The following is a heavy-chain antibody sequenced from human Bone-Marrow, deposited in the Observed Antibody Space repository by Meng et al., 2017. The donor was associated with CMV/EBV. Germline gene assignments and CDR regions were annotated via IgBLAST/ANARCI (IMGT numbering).Heavy chain of an antibody. V-gene: IGHV4-59*08. CDR2: IYYSGST. Sequence: SAPLSLTWIASGGSISSYYWSWIRQPPGKGLEWIGYIYYSGSTNYNPSLKSRVTISVDTSKNQFSLKLSPVTAADTAVYYCASHIREYYYDSKGSYFDYWGQGTLVTVAS. J-gene: IGHJ4*02. D-gene: IGHD3-22*01. CDR1: GGSISSYY. CDR3: ASHIREYYYDSKGSYFDY.